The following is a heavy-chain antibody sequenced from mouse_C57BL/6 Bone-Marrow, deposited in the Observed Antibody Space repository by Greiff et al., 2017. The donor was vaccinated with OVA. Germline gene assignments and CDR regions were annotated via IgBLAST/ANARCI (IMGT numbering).Heavy chain of an antibody. CDR3: ARQRSLWFAY. CDR2: ISGGGGNT. CDR1: GFTFSSST. D-gene: IGHD6-2*01. V-gene: IGHV5-9*01. Sequence: EVTLVESGGGLVKPGGSLKLSCAASGFTFSSSTMSWVRQTPEKRLEWVATISGGGGNTYYPDSVKGRFTISRDNAKNTLYLQMSSLRSEDTALYYCARQRSLWFAYWGQGTLVTVSA. J-gene: IGHJ3*01.